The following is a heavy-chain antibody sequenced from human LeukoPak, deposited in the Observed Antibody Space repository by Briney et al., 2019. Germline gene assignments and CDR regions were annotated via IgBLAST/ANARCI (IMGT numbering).Heavy chain of an antibody. J-gene: IGHJ4*02. Sequence: SVKVSCKASGGTFSSYAISWVRQAPGQGLEWMGGIIPIFGTANYAQKLQGRVTMTTDTSTSTAYMELRSLRSDDTAVYYCARGRYCSTTSCYGLDHFDYWGQGTLVTVSS. CDR1: GGTFSSYA. CDR2: IIPIFGTA. CDR3: ARGRYCSTTSCYGLDHFDY. D-gene: IGHD2-2*01. V-gene: IGHV1-69*05.